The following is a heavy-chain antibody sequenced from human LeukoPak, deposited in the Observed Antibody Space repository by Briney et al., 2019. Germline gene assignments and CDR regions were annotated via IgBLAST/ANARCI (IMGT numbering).Heavy chain of an antibody. CDR2: ISGSGGST. V-gene: IGHV3-23*01. J-gene: IGHJ6*02. Sequence: AGGSLRLPCAASGFTFSSYAMSWVRQAPGKGLEWVSAISGSGGSTYYADSVRGRFTISRDNSKNTLYLQMNSLRAEDTAVYFCAKTAGDSTPYYYYYYGMDVWGQGTTVTVSS. D-gene: IGHD6-13*01. CDR3: AKTAGDSTPYYYYYYGMDV. CDR1: GFTFSSYA.